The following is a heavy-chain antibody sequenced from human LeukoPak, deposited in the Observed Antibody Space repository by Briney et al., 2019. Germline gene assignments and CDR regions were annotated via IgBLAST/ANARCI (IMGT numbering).Heavy chain of an antibody. V-gene: IGHV4-59*08. CDR2: IYYSGST. J-gene: IGHJ4*02. Sequence: PSETLSLTCTVSGGSISSYYWSWIRQPPGKGLEWIGYIYYSGSTNYNPSLKSRVTISVDTSKNQFSLKLSSVTAADTAVYYCASGGNSGYDSLDYWGQGTLVTVSS. CDR3: ASGGNSGYDSLDY. CDR1: GGSISSYY. D-gene: IGHD5-12*01.